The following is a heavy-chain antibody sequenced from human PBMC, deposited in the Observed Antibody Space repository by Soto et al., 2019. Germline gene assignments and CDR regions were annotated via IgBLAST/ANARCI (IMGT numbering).Heavy chain of an antibody. CDR1: GDTFTGYY. Sequence: QVQLVQSGAEVKKPGASVKVSCKASGDTFTGYYMHWVRQAPGQGLEWMGWINPNSGGTNYAQKFQGWVTMTRDPSISTAYMELGRLRSDDTAVYYCARAHCGGDCYSGVDYWGQGTLVTVSS. CDR3: ARAHCGGDCYSGVDY. V-gene: IGHV1-2*04. J-gene: IGHJ4*02. D-gene: IGHD2-21*02. CDR2: INPNSGGT.